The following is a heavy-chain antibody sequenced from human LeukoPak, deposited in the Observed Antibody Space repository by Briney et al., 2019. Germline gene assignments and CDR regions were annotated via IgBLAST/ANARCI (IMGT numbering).Heavy chain of an antibody. CDR2: ISSSSSYI. J-gene: IGHJ4*02. Sequence: PGGSLRLSCAASGFTFSSYSMNWVRQAPGKGLEWVSFISSSSSYIYYADSVRGRFTISRDNSKNTLFLQMNSLRAEDTAVYYCAKADRRSDLPYYFDYWGQGTLVTVSS. V-gene: IGHV3-21*04. CDR3: AKADRRSDLPYYFDY. CDR1: GFTFSSYS.